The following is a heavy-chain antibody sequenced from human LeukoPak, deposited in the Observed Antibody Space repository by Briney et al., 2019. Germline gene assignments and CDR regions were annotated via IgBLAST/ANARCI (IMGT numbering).Heavy chain of an antibody. CDR2: IYTSGST. J-gene: IGHJ3*02. CDR1: GGSISSYY. V-gene: IGHV4-4*07. CDR3: ARVGDMIFGVVAAFDI. D-gene: IGHD3/OR15-3a*01. Sequence: SEALSLTCTVSGGSISSYYWSWIRQPAGKGLEWIGRIYTSGSTNYNPSLKSRVTMSVDTSKNQFSLKLSSVTAADTAVYYCARVGDMIFGVVAAFDIWGQGTMVTVSS.